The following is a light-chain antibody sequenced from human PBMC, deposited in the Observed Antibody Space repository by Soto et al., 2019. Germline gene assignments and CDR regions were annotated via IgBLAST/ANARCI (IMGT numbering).Light chain of an antibody. Sequence: VLTQSPGTLSLSPGERATLSCRASQIVGNSLAGYQQKTGRPPRLLISGASSRATGIPDRFSGSGSETDFTLTISRLEPEDFAMYYCQQYSAAPLNCGQGTRLEI. CDR3: QQYSAAPLN. CDR2: GAS. CDR1: QIVGNS. V-gene: IGKV3-20*01. J-gene: IGKJ5*01.